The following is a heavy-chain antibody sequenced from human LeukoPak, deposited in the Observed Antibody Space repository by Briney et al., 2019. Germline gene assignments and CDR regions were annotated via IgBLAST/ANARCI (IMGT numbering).Heavy chain of an antibody. CDR1: GGSISSDNYY. CDR3: ARLSYSGSYYFDY. V-gene: IGHV4-39*07. J-gene: IGHJ4*02. CDR2: IYYSGTT. D-gene: IGHD1-26*01. Sequence: SETLSLTCTVSGGSISSDNYYWGWIRQPPGKGLEWIGSIYYSGTTYYNPSLKSRVTISVDTSKNQFSLKLSSVTAADTAVYYCARLSYSGSYYFDYWGQGTLVTVSS.